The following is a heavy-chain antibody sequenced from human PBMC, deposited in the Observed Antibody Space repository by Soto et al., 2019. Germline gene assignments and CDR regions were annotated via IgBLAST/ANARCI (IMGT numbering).Heavy chain of an antibody. V-gene: IGHV3-33*01. CDR2: IWYDGSNK. CDR3: ARTSRNFYYGMDV. CDR1: GFTFSSYG. J-gene: IGHJ6*02. Sequence: QVQLVESGGGVVQPGRSLRLSCAASGFTFSSYGMHWVRQAPGKGLEWVAVIWYDGSNKYYADSVKGRFTISRDNSKNTLYLQMNSLRAEDTAVYYCARTSRNFYYGMDVWGQGTTVTVSS.